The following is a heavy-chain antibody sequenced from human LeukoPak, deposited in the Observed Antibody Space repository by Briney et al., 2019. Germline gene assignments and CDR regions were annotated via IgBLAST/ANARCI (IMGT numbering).Heavy chain of an antibody. CDR2: IYPSGST. CDR1: GGSIISYY. D-gene: IGHD3-22*01. Sequence: PSETLSLTCTVSGGSIISYYWSWVRQSAGKGLEWIGRIYPSGSTEYNTSLKSRVTMSVDMSKKQFSLKLTSVTAAGTAVYYCARLKFYDSTGYTPGYYMDVWGKGTTVTVSS. J-gene: IGHJ6*03. CDR3: ARLKFYDSTGYTPGYYMDV. V-gene: IGHV4-4*07.